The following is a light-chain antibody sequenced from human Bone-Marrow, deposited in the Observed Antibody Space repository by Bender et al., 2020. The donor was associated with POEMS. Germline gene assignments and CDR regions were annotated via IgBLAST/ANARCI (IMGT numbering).Light chain of an antibody. Sequence: QFALTQPASVAGSPGQSITISCTGTSSDVDYYNFVSWYQQHPGKAPRLMIYEGTKRPSGVSFRFSGSKSANTAFLTISGLQPEDEADYYCCSSARSNWVFGGGTKLTVL. V-gene: IGLV2-23*01. CDR3: CSSARSNWV. CDR2: EGT. J-gene: IGLJ3*02. CDR1: SSDVDYYNF.